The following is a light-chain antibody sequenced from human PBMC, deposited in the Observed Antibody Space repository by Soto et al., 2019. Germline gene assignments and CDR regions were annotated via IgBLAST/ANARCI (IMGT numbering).Light chain of an antibody. CDR1: QSISSY. CDR2: AAS. J-gene: IGKJ1*01. V-gene: IGKV1-39*01. CDR3: QQYNSYSRT. Sequence: DIQMTQSPSSLSACVGDRVTITCRASQSISSYLNWYQQKPGKAPNLLIYAASSLQSGVPSRFSGSGSGTEFTLTISSLQPDDFATYYCQQYNSYSRTFGQGTKVDI.